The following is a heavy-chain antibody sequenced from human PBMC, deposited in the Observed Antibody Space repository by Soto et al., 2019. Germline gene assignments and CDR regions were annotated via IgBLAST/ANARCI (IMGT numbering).Heavy chain of an antibody. CDR1: GFSLSTSGVG. D-gene: IGHD3-3*01. V-gene: IGHV2-5*01. CDR2: IYWNDDK. Sequence: SGPTLVNPXQTLTLTCTFSGFSLSTSGVGVGWIRQPPGKALEWLALIYWNDDKRYSPSLKSRLTITKDTSKNQVVLTMTNMDPVDTATYYCAHRGSRVGYYDFWSGPSSTFDYWGQGTLVTVSS. CDR3: AHRGSRVGYYDFWSGPSSTFDY. J-gene: IGHJ4*02.